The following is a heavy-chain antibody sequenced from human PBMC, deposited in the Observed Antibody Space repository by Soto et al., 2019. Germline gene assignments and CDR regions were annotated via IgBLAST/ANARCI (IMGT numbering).Heavy chain of an antibody. CDR2: IIPIFGTA. D-gene: IGHD1-26*01. Sequence: QVQLVQSGAEVKKPGSSVKVSRKASGGTFSSYAISWVRQAPGQGLEWMGGIIPIFGTANYAQKFQGRVTITADESTSTAYMELSSLRSEDTAVYYCARNGGSYGPTYYYGMDVWGQGTTVTVSS. CDR3: ARNGGSYGPTYYYGMDV. J-gene: IGHJ6*02. V-gene: IGHV1-69*01. CDR1: GGTFSSYA.